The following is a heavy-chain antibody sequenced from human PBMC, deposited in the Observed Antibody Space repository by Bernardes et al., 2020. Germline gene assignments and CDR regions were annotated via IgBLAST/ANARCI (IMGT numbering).Heavy chain of an antibody. V-gene: IGHV3-21*01. CDR1: GFTFSSFS. J-gene: IGHJ6*02. Sequence: GGSLRLSCAVSGFTFSSFSMNWVRQAPGKGLEWVSSMSPSNRHIYYADSVKGRFTISRDNAKNSLYLQMNSLTAEDTAVYYCARNLGLVKDYYYYYGMDVWGQGTTVTVS. D-gene: IGHD1-26*01. CDR2: MSPSNRHI. CDR3: ARNLGLVKDYYYYYGMDV.